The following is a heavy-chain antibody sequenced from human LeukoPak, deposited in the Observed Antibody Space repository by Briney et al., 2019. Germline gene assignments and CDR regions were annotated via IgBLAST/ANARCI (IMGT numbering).Heavy chain of an antibody. CDR1: GGSISSSSYY. CDR2: IYYSGST. Sequence: SETLSLTCTVSGGSISSSSYYWGWIRQPPGKGLEWIGSIYYSGSTYYNPSLKSRVTISVDTSKNQFSLKLSSVTAADTAVYYCARRTGWLDPFDYWGQGTLVTVSS. V-gene: IGHV4-39*01. D-gene: IGHD5-24*01. CDR3: ARRTGWLDPFDY. J-gene: IGHJ4*02.